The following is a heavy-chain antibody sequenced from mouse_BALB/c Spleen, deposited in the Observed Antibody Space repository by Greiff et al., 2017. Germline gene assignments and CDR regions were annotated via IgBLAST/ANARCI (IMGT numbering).Heavy chain of an antibody. V-gene: IGHV3-6*02. J-gene: IGHJ1*01. CDR2: ISYDGSN. Sequence: VQLKESGPGLVKPSQSLSLTCSVTGYSITSGYYWNWIRQFPGNKLEWMGYISYDGSNNYNPSLKNRISITRDTSKNQFFLKLNSVTTEDTATYYCAVSLYWYFDVWGAGTTVTVSS. CDR3: AVSLYWYFDV. CDR1: GYSITSGYY.